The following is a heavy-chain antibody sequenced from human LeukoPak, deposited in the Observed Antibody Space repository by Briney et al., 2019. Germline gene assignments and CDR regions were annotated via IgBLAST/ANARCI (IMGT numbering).Heavy chain of an antibody. CDR1: GFTVSNAW. Sequence: GGSLRLSCAASGFTVSNAWMNWVRQAPGKGLEWVGRIKSKTDGGTTDYAAPVKGRFTISRDDSKNTLFLQMNSLKTEDTAVYYCARDWYHAFDFWGQGTMVTVSS. J-gene: IGHJ3*01. CDR3: ARDWYHAFDF. CDR2: IKSKTDGGTT. D-gene: IGHD3-9*01. V-gene: IGHV3-15*07.